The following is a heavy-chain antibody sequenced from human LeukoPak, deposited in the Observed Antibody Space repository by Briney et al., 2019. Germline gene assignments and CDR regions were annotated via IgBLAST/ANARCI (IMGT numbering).Heavy chain of an antibody. CDR3: AREIVATIGGAFDI. CDR2: IIPIFGTA. CDR1: GVTFSSYA. Sequence: ASVKVSCKASGVTFSSYAISWVRQAPGQGLEWMGGIIPIFGTAYYAQSFKGRVTITTDNSTSTAYMELSSLRSEDTAVYFCAREIVATIGGAFDIWGQGTMVTVSS. V-gene: IGHV1-69*05. D-gene: IGHD5-12*01. J-gene: IGHJ3*02.